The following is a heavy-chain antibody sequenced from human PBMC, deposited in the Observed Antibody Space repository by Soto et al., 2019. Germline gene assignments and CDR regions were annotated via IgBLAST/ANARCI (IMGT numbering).Heavy chain of an antibody. CDR2: ISGSGGST. CDR1: GFTFSSYA. V-gene: IGHV3-23*01. Sequence: EVQLLESGGGLVQPGGSLRLSCAASGFTFSSYAMSWVRQAPGKGLEWVSAISGSGGSTYYADSVKGRFTISRDNSKNTLYLQRNSLRAEDTAVYYCAKDLQIAARPVYGMDVWGQGTTVTVSS. D-gene: IGHD6-6*01. J-gene: IGHJ6*02. CDR3: AKDLQIAARPVYGMDV.